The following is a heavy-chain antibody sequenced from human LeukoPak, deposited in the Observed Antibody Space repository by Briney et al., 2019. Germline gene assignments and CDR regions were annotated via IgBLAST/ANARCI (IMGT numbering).Heavy chain of an antibody. D-gene: IGHD1-14*01. V-gene: IGHV4-39*01. CDR2: IDYGGAT. J-gene: IGHJ4*02. CDR1: GASISSGTYF. CDR3: ARLSTTCCDF. Sequence: SETLSLTCTVSGASISSGTYFWGWIRLPPGKGLEWIGSIDYGGATYYNPSLKSRATISVDMSKNQFSLKLNSVTAADTAVYYCARLSTTCCDFWGQGTLVTVSS.